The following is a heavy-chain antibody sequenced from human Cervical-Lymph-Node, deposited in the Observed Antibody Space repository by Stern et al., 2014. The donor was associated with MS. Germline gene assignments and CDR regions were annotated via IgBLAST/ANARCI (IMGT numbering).Heavy chain of an antibody. D-gene: IGHD7-27*01. Sequence: QLVESGGGVVQPGRSLRLSCAASGFTFEDYAMHWVRQAPGKGLEWVSTISWNTNALGYADSVRGRFTISRDNTKNSLYLQMNSLRDEDTALYYCVKDFRVWGPNDKGFFDLWGRGTLVTVSS. CDR2: ISWNTNAL. CDR1: GFTFEDYA. J-gene: IGHJ2*01. CDR3: VKDFRVWGPNDKGFFDL. V-gene: IGHV3-9*01.